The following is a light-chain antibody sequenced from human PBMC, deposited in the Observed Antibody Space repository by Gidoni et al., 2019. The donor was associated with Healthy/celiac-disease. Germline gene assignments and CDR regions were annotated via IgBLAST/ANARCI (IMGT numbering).Light chain of an antibody. V-gene: IGLV2-14*01. CDR2: DVS. J-gene: IGLJ2*01. Sequence: QSALTQPAPVYGSHGQSITISCTGTSSDVGGYNYVSWYQQHPGKAPKLMIYDVSNRPSGVSNRFSGSKSGNTASLTISGLQAEDEADYYCSSYTSSSTLEVFGGGTKLTVL. CDR1: SSDVGGYNY. CDR3: SSYTSSSTLEV.